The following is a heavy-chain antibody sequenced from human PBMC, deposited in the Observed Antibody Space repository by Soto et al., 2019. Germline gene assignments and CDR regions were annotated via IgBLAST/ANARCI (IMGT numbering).Heavy chain of an antibody. V-gene: IGHV3-23*01. CDR1: GFTFSSYA. CDR2: ISGSGGST. D-gene: IGHD2-8*01. J-gene: IGHJ4*02. CDR3: AKVYCTNGVCYEYYFDY. Sequence: GESLKISCAASGFTFSSYAMSWVRQAPGKGLEWVSAISGSGGSTYYADSVKGRFTISRDNSKNTLYLQMNSLRAEDTAVYYCAKVYCTNGVCYEYYFDYWGQGTLVTVSS.